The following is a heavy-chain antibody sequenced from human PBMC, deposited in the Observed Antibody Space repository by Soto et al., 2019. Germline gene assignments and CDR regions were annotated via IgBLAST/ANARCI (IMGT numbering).Heavy chain of an antibody. J-gene: IGHJ5*02. CDR1: GITSTTYA. D-gene: IGHD6-6*01. CDR2: IIPIFGTA. V-gene: IGHV1-69*13. CDR3: ARDRYSSSVLGSWFDP. Sequence: ASVKVSCKASGITSTTYAIHWVRQAPGQGLEWMGGIIPIFGTANYAQKFQGRVTITADESTSTAYMELSSLRSEDTAVYYCARDRYSSSVLGSWFDPWGQGTLVTVSS.